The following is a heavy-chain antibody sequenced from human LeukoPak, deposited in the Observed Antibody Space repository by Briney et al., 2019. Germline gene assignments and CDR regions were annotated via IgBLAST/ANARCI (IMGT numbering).Heavy chain of an antibody. D-gene: IGHD4-17*01. V-gene: IGHV4-39*01. CDR3: ARAKTTVTPRILGY. J-gene: IGHJ4*02. CDR2: IYYSGST. CDR1: GGSISSSSHY. Sequence: SETLSLTCTVSGGSISSSSHYWGWIRQPPGKGLEWIGSIYYSGSTYYNPSLKSRVTISVDTPKNQFSLKLSSVTAADTAVYYCARAKTTVTPRILGYWGQGTLVTVSS.